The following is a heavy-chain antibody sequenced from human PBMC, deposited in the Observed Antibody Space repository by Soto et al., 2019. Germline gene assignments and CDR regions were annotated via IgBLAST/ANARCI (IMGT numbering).Heavy chain of an antibody. CDR2: ISDSGGST. D-gene: IGHD3-9*01. Sequence: GGSLSLSCAASGFTFSSYAMSWVRQAPGKGLEWVSAISDSGGSTHYADSAKGRFTISRDNSKNKLYLQMNSLRAADTAVYYCAKMGDDIFTFYYGMDVWGQGTTVTVSS. J-gene: IGHJ6*02. V-gene: IGHV3-23*01. CDR3: AKMGDDIFTFYYGMDV. CDR1: GFTFSSYA.